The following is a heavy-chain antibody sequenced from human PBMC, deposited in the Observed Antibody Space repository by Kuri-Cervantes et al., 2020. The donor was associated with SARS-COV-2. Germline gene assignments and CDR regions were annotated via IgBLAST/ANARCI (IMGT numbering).Heavy chain of an antibody. J-gene: IGHJ6*02. CDR2: MNPNSGNT. V-gene: IGHV1-8*01. CDR1: GYTFTSYD. D-gene: IGHD4-17*01. Sequence: ASVKVSCKASGYTFTSYDINWVRQATGQGLEWMGWMNPNSGNTGYAQKFQGRVTITADESTSTAYMELSSLRSEDTAVYYCARVRDRYGEPYYYGMDVWGQGTTVTVSS. CDR3: ARVRDRYGEPYYYGMDV.